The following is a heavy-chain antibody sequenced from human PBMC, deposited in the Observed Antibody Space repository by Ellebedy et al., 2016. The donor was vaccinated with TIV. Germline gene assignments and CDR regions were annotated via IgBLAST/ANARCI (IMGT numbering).Heavy chain of an antibody. D-gene: IGHD4-23*01. CDR2: INPNSGDT. V-gene: IGHV1-2*02. J-gene: IGHJ3*01. CDR3: ARDPVGVGPAFDV. Sequence: AASVKVSCKVSGYIFTDYYIHWVRQAPGQGLEWVAWINPNSGDTAYAQNLQGRVTVTGDTSISTAYMELSRLISDDTAIYYCARDPVGVGPAFDVWGQGTMVTVSS. CDR1: GYIFTDYY.